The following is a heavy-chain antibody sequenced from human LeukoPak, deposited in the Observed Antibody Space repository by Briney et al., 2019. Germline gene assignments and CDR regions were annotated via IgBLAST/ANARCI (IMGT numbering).Heavy chain of an antibody. CDR1: GFFFNSYW. Sequence: GGSLRLSCVTSGFFFNSYWMSWVRQAPGKGLEWVAVISFDGSNKYNADSVRGRFTVSRDNSKNTLNLQMNSLRAEDTAVYYCARSLAAKVASDAFDIWGQGTMVTVSS. J-gene: IGHJ3*02. CDR2: ISFDGSNK. CDR3: ARSLAAKVASDAFDI. D-gene: IGHD5-12*01. V-gene: IGHV3-30-3*01.